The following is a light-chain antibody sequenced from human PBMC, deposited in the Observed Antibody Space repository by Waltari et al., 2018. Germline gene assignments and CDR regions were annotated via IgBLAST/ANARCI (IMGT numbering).Light chain of an antibody. CDR2: KVS. CDR1: QSVSSW. V-gene: IGKV1-5*03. Sequence: DIQMTQSPSTLSASVGDRVSITCRASQSVSSWLAWYQQKPGKAPKLLIYKVSNLQSGVPARFSGSGSGTDFTLTISSLQPDDVATYYCQHYNSYPLTFGGGTKVDIK. CDR3: QHYNSYPLT. J-gene: IGKJ4*01.